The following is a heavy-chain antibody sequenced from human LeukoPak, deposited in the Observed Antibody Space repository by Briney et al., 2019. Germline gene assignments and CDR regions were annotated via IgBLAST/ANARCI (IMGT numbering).Heavy chain of an antibody. V-gene: IGHV4-38-2*02. D-gene: IGHD6-6*01. J-gene: IGHJ5*02. Sequence: PSETLSLTCTVSGYSISSGYYWDWIRQPPGKGLEWIGSIYHSGRTYYNPSLKSRVTISIDTSKNQFSLKLSSVTAADTAVYYCARCPRDWFDPWGQGTLVTVSS. CDR1: GYSISSGYY. CDR2: IYHSGRT. CDR3: ARCPRDWFDP.